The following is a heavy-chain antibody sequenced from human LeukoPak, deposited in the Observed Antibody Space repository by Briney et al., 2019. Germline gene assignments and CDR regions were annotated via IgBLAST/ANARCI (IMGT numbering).Heavy chain of an antibody. J-gene: IGHJ1*01. D-gene: IGHD3-22*01. Sequence: SETLSLTCTVSGGSISSSSYYWSWIRQPPGKGLEWIGYIYYSGSTNYNPSLKSRVTISVDTSKNQFSLKLSSVTAADTAVYYCARLKYYYDSSGSRAEYFQHWGQGTLVTASS. CDR2: IYYSGST. V-gene: IGHV4-61*01. CDR1: GGSISSSSYY. CDR3: ARLKYYYDSSGSRAEYFQH.